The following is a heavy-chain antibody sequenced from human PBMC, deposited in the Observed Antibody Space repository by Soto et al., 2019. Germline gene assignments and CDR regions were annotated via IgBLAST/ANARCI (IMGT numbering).Heavy chain of an antibody. CDR1: GGSFSGYY. CDR3: ARGQDRSKGGGN. V-gene: IGHV4-34*01. J-gene: IGHJ4*02. Sequence: SETLSLTCAVFGGSFSGYYWTWIRQPPGKGLEWIGELTHDGNINYNPSLKSRVTISADTSKNQFSLRLSFVTAADTAVYFCARGQDRSKGGGNWAQGTLVT. D-gene: IGHD3-22*01. CDR2: LTHDGNI.